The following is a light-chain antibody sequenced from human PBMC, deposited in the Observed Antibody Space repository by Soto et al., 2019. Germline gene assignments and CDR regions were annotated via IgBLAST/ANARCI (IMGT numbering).Light chain of an antibody. Sequence: SVLAQPSSGSGAPGQSINISCTGASGYVGTYSLVSWYRQHPGKAPKVVIYEGHKRPSGVPDRFSGSTSVNTASLTISGPQTDDEADYYCCLYVGATTYVYGTGTKVTV. V-gene: IGLV2-23*01. CDR2: EGH. CDR1: SGYVGTYSL. J-gene: IGLJ1*01. CDR3: CLYVGATTYV.